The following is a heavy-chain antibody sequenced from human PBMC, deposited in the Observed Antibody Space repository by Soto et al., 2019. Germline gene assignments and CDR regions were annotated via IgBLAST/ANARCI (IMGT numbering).Heavy chain of an antibody. Sequence: SEILSLTCAVYGGSFSGYYLSWIRQPPGKGLEWIGDINHSGSTNYNPSLKSRVTISVDTSKNQFSLKLSSVTAADTAVYYCARVKRPLLSRSVGYFDYWGQGTLVTVSS. CDR3: ARVKRPLLSRSVGYFDY. D-gene: IGHD2-21*02. CDR1: GGSFSGYY. V-gene: IGHV4-34*01. CDR2: INHSGST. J-gene: IGHJ4*02.